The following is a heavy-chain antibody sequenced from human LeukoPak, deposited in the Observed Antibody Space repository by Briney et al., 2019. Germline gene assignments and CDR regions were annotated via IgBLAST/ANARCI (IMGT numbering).Heavy chain of an antibody. CDR3: ARVGEGRYYQYYYMDV. V-gene: IGHV3-64*01. CDR2: ISKNGGNT. J-gene: IGHJ6*03. CDR1: GFTLSSYA. D-gene: IGHD1-26*01. Sequence: GGSLRLSCAASGFTLSSYAMHWVRQAPGKGLEYVSAISKNGGNTYYANTVKGRFSISRDNSKNTLYLQMGSLRTEDMAVYYCARVGEGRYYQYYYMDVWGKGTTVTVSS.